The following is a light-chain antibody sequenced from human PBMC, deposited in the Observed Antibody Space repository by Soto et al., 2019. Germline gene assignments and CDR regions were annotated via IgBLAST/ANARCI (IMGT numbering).Light chain of an antibody. V-gene: IGKV4-1*01. Sequence: DIVMTQSPDSLAVSLGERAPINCKSSQSVLYSPNNQHYLGWYQQKPGQPPQLLIYGASTRPSGVPDRFSGSASGTEFALTISSLQAGDVAIYYCQQYYTTPLTFGPGTKVDIK. CDR3: QQYYTTPLT. CDR1: QSVLYSPNNQHY. J-gene: IGKJ3*01. CDR2: GAS.